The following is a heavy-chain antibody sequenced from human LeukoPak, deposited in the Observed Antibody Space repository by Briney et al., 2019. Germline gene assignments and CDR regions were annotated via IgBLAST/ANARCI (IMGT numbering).Heavy chain of an antibody. J-gene: IGHJ4*02. Sequence: ASVKVPCKASGYTFTGYYMHWVRQAPGQGLEWVGWINPNSGGTNYAQKFQGRVTMTRDTSISTAYMELSRLRSDDTAVYYCARALRYFDWYTNYWGQGTLVTVSS. CDR2: INPNSGGT. D-gene: IGHD3-9*01. V-gene: IGHV1-2*02. CDR1: GYTFTGYY. CDR3: ARALRYFDWYTNY.